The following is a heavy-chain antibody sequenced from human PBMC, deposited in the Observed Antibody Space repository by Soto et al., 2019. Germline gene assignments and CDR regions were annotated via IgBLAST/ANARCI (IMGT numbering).Heavy chain of an antibody. CDR2: INAGNGNT. V-gene: IGHV1-3*01. CDR3: ARAQRIAARRGPFDY. D-gene: IGHD6-6*01. J-gene: IGHJ4*02. Sequence: ASVKVSCKASGYTFTSYAMHWVRQAPGQRLEWMGWINAGNGNTKYSQKFQGRVTITRDTSASTAYMELSSLRSEDTAVYYCARAQRIAARRGPFDYWGQGTLVTVSS. CDR1: GYTFTSYA.